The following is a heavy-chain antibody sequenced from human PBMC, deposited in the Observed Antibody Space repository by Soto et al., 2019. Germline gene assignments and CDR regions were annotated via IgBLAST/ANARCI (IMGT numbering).Heavy chain of an antibody. CDR3: AKDWLDFWSGYSFFDY. CDR1: GFTFSSYA. V-gene: IGHV3-23*01. Sequence: GGSLRLSCAASGFTFSSYAMSWVRQAPGKGLEWVSAISGSGGSTYYADSVKGRFTISRDNSKNTLYLQMNSLRAEDTAVYYCAKDWLDFWSGYSFFDYWGQGTLVTVSS. J-gene: IGHJ4*02. D-gene: IGHD3-3*01. CDR2: ISGSGGST.